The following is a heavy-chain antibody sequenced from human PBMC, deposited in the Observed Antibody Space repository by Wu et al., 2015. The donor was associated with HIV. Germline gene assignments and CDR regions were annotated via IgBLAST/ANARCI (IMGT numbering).Heavy chain of an antibody. V-gene: IGHV1-69*12. CDR1: GDTFSSYA. J-gene: IGHJ4*02. CDR2: IIPIFGPA. CDR3: AREPGIGVAGAGWYFDY. D-gene: IGHD6-19*01. Sequence: VQLVQSGAEMKKPGSSVKLSCKASGDTFSSYAINWVRQAPGQGLEWMGGIIPIFGPANYAQKFQGRVTITADESTSTAYMELSSLTSEDTAVYYCAREPGIGVAGAGWYFDYWGQGTLVTVSS.